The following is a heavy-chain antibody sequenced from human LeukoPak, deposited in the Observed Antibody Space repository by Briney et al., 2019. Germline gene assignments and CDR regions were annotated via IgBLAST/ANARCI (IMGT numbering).Heavy chain of an antibody. V-gene: IGHV4-59*01. CDR1: GGSISSYY. CDR2: IYYSGST. CDR3: ARDHRQLWPTFDY. D-gene: IGHD5-18*01. J-gene: IGHJ4*02. Sequence: PSETLSLTCTVSGGSISSYYWSWIRQPPGEGLEWIGYIYYSGSTNYNPSLKSRVTISVDTSENQFSLKLSSVTAADTAVYYCARDHRQLWPTFDYWGQGTLVTVSS.